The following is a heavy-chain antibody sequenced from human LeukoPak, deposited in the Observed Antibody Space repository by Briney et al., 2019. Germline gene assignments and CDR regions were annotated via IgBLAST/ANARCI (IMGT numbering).Heavy chain of an antibody. CDR3: ARVAHETIFGGGWFDP. V-gene: IGHV1-2*02. CDR1: GYTFTGYY. D-gene: IGHD3-3*01. Sequence: ASVTVSCKASGYTFTGYYMHWVRQAPGQGLEWMGWINPKSGGTNYAQNFQGRVTMTRDTSITTAYMELNRLTSDNTAVYYCARVAHETIFGGGWFDPWGQGTLVTVSS. CDR2: INPKSGGT. J-gene: IGHJ5*02.